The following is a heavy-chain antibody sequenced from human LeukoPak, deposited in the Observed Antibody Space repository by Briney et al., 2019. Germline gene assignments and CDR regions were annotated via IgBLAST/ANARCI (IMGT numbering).Heavy chain of an antibody. CDR1: GGSISSGGYY. CDR3: ARAYCGGDCYPADY. CDR2: IYYSGST. J-gene: IGHJ4*02. Sequence: PSQTLSLTCTVSGGSISSGGYYWSWIRQYPGKGLEWIVYIYYSGSTYYNPSLKSRVTISVDTSKNQFSLKLSSVTAADTAVYYCARAYCGGDCYPADYWGQGTLATVSS. V-gene: IGHV4-31*03. D-gene: IGHD2-21*02.